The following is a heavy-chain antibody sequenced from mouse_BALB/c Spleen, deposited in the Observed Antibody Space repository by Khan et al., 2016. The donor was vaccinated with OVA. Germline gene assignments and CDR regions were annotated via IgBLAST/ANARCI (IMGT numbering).Heavy chain of an antibody. V-gene: IGHV3-2*02. D-gene: IGHD1-1*01. CDR2: ISYSGST. CDR1: GYSITSGYG. J-gene: IGHJ2*01. CDR3: ARTGRIKY. Sequence: EVQLQESGPGLVKPSQSLSLTCTVTGYSITSGYGWNWIRQFPGNKLEWMGYISYSGSTNYNPSLKSRISITRDTSKNQFFLQLNSMTTEDDATYYCARTGRIKYWGQGTTLTVSS.